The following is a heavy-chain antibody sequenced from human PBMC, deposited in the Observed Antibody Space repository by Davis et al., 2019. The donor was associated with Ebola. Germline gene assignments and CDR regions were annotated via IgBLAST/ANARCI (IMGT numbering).Heavy chain of an antibody. D-gene: IGHD1-1*01. CDR1: GFTFSRHG. Sequence: PGGSLRLSCAASGFTFSRHGMHWVRQAPGRGLEWVAVISNDGNFKYYGDSVKGRFTISRDNSEDSLYLQMNYLRIEDTAVYYCALGTDYWGQGALVTVSS. V-gene: IGHV3-30*03. CDR3: ALGTDY. CDR2: ISNDGNFK. J-gene: IGHJ4*02.